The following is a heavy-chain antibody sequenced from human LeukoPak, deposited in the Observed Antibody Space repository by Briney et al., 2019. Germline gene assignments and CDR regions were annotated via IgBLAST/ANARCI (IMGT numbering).Heavy chain of an antibody. J-gene: IGHJ4*02. CDR3: ARGGFWSGPFDY. CDR1: GGSISSGGYY. D-gene: IGHD3-3*01. V-gene: IGHV4-31*03. CDR2: IYYSGST. Sequence: SETLSLTCTVSGGSISSGGYYWSWIRQHPGKGLEWIGYIYYSGSTYYNPSLKSRVTISVDTSKNQFSLKLSSVTAADTAVYYCARGGFWSGPFDYWGQGTLVTVSS.